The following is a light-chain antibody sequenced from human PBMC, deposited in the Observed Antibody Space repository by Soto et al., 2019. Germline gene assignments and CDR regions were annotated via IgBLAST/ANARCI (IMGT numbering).Light chain of an antibody. Sequence: EIVLTQSPGTLSLSPGERATLSCRASQSVSRNQLAWYQQKPGQGPRLLIYAASSRATDIPDKFSGSASGTDFTFIISRLEPEDFGMYYCHQYGSLPHTFGQGTKVESK. CDR3: HQYGSLPHT. CDR2: AAS. V-gene: IGKV3-20*01. CDR1: QSVSRNQ. J-gene: IGKJ2*01.